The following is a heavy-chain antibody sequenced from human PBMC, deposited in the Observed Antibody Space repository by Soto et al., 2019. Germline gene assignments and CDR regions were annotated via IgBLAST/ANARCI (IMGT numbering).Heavy chain of an antibody. Sequence: EVQLVESGGGLVQPGGSLRLSCAASGFTFSSYWMHWVRQAPGKGLVWVSRINSDGSSTSYADSVKGRFTISRDNAKSTLYRQRNSLRAEDTAVYYCARGGSLNWYFDLWGRGTLVTVSS. CDR2: INSDGSST. J-gene: IGHJ2*01. CDR3: ARGGSLNWYFDL. CDR1: GFTFSSYW. D-gene: IGHD1-26*01. V-gene: IGHV3-74*01.